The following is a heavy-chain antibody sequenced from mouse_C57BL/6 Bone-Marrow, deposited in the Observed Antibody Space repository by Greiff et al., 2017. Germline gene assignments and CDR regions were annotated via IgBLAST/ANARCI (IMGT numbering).Heavy chain of an antibody. J-gene: IGHJ4*01. CDR2: ISNLAYSI. V-gene: IGHV5-15*01. CDR3: ARHLTFVYYAMDY. Sequence: EVKLVESGGGLVQPGGSLKLSCAASGFTFSDYGMAWVRQAPRKGPEWVAFISNLAYSIYYADTVTGRFTISRENAKNTLYLEMSSLRSEDTAMYYCARHLTFVYYAMDYWGQGTSVTVSS. D-gene: IGHD4-1*01. CDR1: GFTFSDYG.